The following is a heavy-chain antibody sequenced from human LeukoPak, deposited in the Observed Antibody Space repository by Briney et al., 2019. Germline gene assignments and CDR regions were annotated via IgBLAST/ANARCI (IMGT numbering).Heavy chain of an antibody. D-gene: IGHD3-16*02. CDR2: ISYSGST. CDR3: ARDAYRYGGWFDP. V-gene: IGHV4-59*01. J-gene: IGHJ5*02. CDR1: GDSISSYY. Sequence: SETLSLTCNVSGDSISSYYWSWIRQPPGKGLEWIGFISYSGSTKYNPSLMNRVTISIDTSKNQISLNLTSVTAADTAVYYCARDAYRYGGWFDPWGQGTLVTVSS.